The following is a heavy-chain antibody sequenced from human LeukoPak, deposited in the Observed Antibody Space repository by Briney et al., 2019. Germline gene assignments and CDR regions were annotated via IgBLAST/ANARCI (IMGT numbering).Heavy chain of an antibody. CDR3: ARGYEGAAASVAFDI. CDR2: IYYSGST. D-gene: IGHD6-13*01. Sequence: SETLSLTCTVSGGSISSYYWSLIRQPPGKGLEWIGYIYYSGSTNYNPSLKSRITISVDTSKNQFSLKLSSVTAADTAVYYCARGYEGAAASVAFDIWGQGTMVTVSS. J-gene: IGHJ3*02. CDR1: GGSISSYY. V-gene: IGHV4-59*08.